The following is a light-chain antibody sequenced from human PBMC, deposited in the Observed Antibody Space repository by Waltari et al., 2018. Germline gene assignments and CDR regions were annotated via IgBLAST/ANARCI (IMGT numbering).Light chain of an antibody. CDR3: SSYRISMTLL. CDR2: EVK. V-gene: IGLV2-14*02. Sequence: QSALTQPVSVSGAPGQSVTISCSGSMNDIGTFNLVSWYQQHPGSAPKLIIYEVKYRPSGVSHRFSGSKSGNTASLTISDLQTEDEADYFCSSYRISMTLLFGGGTKVTVL. CDR1: MNDIGTFNL. J-gene: IGLJ2*01.